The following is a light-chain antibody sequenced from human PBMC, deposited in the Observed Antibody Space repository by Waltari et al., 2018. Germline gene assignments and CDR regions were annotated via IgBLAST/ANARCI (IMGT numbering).Light chain of an antibody. V-gene: IGKV3-15*01. CDR1: QSVSSS. J-gene: IGKJ4*01. CDR2: GAS. CDR3: QQYSNWPLT. Sequence: EIVLTQSPATLSFSPGERATLSYRASQSVSSSLAWYQQKPGQAPRLLIYGASSRATGIPDRFSGSGSGTDFTLTISSLEPEDFAVYYCQQYSNWPLTFGGGTKVEIK.